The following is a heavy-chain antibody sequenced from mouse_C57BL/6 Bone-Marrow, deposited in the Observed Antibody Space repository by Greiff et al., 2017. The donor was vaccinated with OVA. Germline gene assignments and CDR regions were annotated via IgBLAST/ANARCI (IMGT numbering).Heavy chain of an antibody. CDR2: IYPRDGST. D-gene: IGHD1-1*01. V-gene: IGHV1-85*01. CDR3: ASHYYCSPWFAY. J-gene: IGHJ3*01. Sequence: QVQLQQSGPELVMPGASVKLSCKASGYTFTSYDINWVKQRPGQGLEWIGGIYPRDGSTKYNEKFKGKATLTVDTSSSTAYMELHSLTSEDSAVYFCASHYYCSPWFAYWGQGTLVTVSA. CDR1: GYTFTSYD.